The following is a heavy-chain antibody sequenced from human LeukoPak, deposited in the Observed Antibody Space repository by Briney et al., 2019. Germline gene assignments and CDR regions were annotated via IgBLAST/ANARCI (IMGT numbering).Heavy chain of an antibody. Sequence: PSETLSLTCAVYGGSFSGYYWSWIRQPPGKGLEWIGEISHSGSTNYNPSLKSRVTISVDKSKNQFSQKLTSVTAADTAVYYCARVSYDDSSANRGAIDYWGQGTLVTVSS. D-gene: IGHD3-22*01. V-gene: IGHV4-34*01. J-gene: IGHJ4*02. CDR2: ISHSGST. CDR3: ARVSYDDSSANRGAIDY. CDR1: GGSFSGYY.